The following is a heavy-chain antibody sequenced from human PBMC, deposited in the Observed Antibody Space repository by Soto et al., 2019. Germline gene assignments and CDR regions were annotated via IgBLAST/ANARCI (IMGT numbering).Heavy chain of an antibody. J-gene: IGHJ6*03. CDR2: ISANNGDT. Sequence: QVQLVQSGAEVKKPGASVQASCKASGYTFTNHGIGWVRQAPGQGLEWLGWISANNGDTNYAQKFQGRVTVTTDTSTSTGYMELRSLRSEDTAVYYCARMVRGSNIDYYHYMDVWGKGTTVTVSS. CDR3: ARMVRGSNIDYYHYMDV. V-gene: IGHV1-18*01. CDR1: GYTFTNHG. D-gene: IGHD3-10*01.